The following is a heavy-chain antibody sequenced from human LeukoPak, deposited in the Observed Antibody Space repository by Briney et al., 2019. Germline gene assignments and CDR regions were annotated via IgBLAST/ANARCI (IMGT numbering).Heavy chain of an antibody. CDR3: ARLGGGSYYAGAYFDY. J-gene: IGHJ4*02. Sequence: SETLSLTYTVSGGSISSSSYYWGWIRQPPGKGLEWIGSIYYSGSTYYNPSLKSRVTISVDTSKNQFSLKLSSVTAADTAVYYCARLGGGSYYAGAYFDYWGQGTLVTVSS. D-gene: IGHD1-26*01. CDR1: GGSISSSSYY. CDR2: IYYSGST. V-gene: IGHV4-39*01.